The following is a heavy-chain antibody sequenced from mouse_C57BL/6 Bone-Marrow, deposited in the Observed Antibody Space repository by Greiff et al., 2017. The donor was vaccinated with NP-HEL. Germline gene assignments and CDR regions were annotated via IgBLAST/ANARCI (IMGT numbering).Heavy chain of an antibody. J-gene: IGHJ4*01. CDR1: GYTFTSYW. CDR3: AREGNYYSMDY. V-gene: IGHV1-50*01. CDR2: IDPSDSYT. Sequence: QVQLKQPGAELVKPGASVKLSCKASGYTFTSYWMQWVKPRPGQGLAWIGEIDPSDSYTTYNQKFKGKATLTVDTSSSTAYMQRSSLTSEDSAVYCGAREGNYYSMDYWGQGTSVTVSS. D-gene: IGHD2-1*01.